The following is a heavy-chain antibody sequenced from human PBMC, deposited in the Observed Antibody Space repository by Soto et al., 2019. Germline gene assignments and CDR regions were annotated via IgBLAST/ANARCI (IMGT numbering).Heavy chain of an antibody. J-gene: IGHJ4*02. Sequence: LSLTCTVSGGSISSYYWSWIRQPPGKGLEWIGYIYYSGSTNYNPSLKSRVTISVDTSKNQFSLKLSSVTAADTAVYYCARGRPQMSLSRIAVHHYDYWGQGTLDTVSS. CDR1: GGSISSYY. V-gene: IGHV4-59*01. CDR3: ARGRPQMSLSRIAVHHYDY. D-gene: IGHD6-19*01. CDR2: IYYSGST.